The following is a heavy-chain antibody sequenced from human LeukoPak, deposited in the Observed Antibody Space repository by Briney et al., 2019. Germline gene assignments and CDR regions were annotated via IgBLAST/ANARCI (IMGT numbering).Heavy chain of an antibody. CDR1: GFTFTNYA. J-gene: IGHJ4*02. CDR3: ARDTGNSSGGFDY. CDR2: ISYHGNDK. Sequence: QSGGSLRLSCAASGFTFTNYAMHWVRQSPGKRLEWVAVISYHGNDKYYADSLKGRFTISRDNSKNTLYLQMSSLRPEDTAVYTRARDTGNSSGGFDYWGLGTLVTVSS. V-gene: IGHV3-30-3*01. D-gene: IGHD2/OR15-2a*01.